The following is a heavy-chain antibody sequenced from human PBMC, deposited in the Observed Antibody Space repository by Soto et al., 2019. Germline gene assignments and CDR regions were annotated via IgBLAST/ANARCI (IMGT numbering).Heavy chain of an antibody. CDR2: IYYSGST. CDR3: ARHCPLKYSPYRYFDY. V-gene: IGHV4-59*08. Sequence: PSETLSLTCTVSGGSISSYYWSWIRQPPGKGLEWIGYIYYSGSTNYNPSLKSRVTISVDTSKNQFSLKLSSVTAADTAVYYCARHCPLKYSPYRYFDYWGQGTLVTVSS. D-gene: IGHD6-6*01. CDR1: GGSISSYY. J-gene: IGHJ4*02.